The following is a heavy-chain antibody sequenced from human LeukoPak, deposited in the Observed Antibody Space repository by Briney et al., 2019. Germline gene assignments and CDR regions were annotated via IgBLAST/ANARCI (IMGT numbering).Heavy chain of an antibody. CDR2: ISGTGGST. CDR3: ARGVLSYSNYLWYFDY. Sequence: PGGSLRLSCAASGFTVSSNYMSWVRQAPGKGLEWVSSISGTGGSTYYADSVKGRFTISRDNSNNTLFLQMNSLRAEDTAVFYCARGVLSYSNYLWYFDYWGQGTLVTVSS. J-gene: IGHJ4*02. D-gene: IGHD4-11*01. CDR1: GFTVSSNY. V-gene: IGHV3-23*01.